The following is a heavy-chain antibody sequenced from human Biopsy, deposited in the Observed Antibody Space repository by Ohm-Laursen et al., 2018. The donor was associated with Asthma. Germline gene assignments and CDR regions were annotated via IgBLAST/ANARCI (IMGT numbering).Heavy chain of an antibody. CDR2: VNTGNGDT. CDR1: GYNFISFA. D-gene: IGHD3-9*01. V-gene: IGHV1-3*04. J-gene: IGHJ3*01. CDR3: ARTYYDFLTGQVKDVFGV. Sequence: ASVKVSCKASGYNFISFAVHWVRQAPGQRLEWMGWVNTGNGDTKYSQKFQGRVTITRDTSASTAYMELRSLRSEDTATYYCARTYYDFLTGQVKDVFGVWGQGTMVTVPS.